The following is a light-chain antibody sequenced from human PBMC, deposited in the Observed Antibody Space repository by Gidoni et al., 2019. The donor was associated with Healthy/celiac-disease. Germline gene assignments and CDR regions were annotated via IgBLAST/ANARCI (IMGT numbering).Light chain of an antibody. CDR3: QQYNSWT. Sequence: IKMTQSPSTLSASVGDRVTITCRASQSISSWLAWYQQKPGKAPTPLIYDASNLESGVPSMFSGSGCGTEFTLTIGSLRPDNFATYYCQQYNSWTFXQXTKVEIK. J-gene: IGKJ1*01. V-gene: IGKV1-5*01. CDR1: QSISSW. CDR2: DAS.